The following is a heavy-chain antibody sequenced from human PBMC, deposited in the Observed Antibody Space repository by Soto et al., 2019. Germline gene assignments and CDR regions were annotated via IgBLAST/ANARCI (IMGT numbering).Heavy chain of an antibody. J-gene: IGHJ5*02. D-gene: IGHD3-3*01. CDR3: ASRGYDFWSGLDP. V-gene: IGHV1-3*04. CDR2: INTGNGHT. Sequence: ASVKVSCKASGYTFTAYGIHWVRQAPGQRLEWMGWINTGNGHTKYSQKFQGRVTITRDTYARTAYIELNSLRSEDTAVYYCASRGYDFWSGLDPWGQGTLVTVSS. CDR1: GYTFTAYG.